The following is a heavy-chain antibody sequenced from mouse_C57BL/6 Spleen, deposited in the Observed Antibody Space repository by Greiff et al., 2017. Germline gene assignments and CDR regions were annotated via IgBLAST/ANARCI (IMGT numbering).Heavy chain of an antibody. V-gene: IGHV1-50*01. D-gene: IGHD1-1*01. CDR3: ARSGVTVVATVNALDY. CDR1: GYTFTSYW. J-gene: IGHJ4*01. CDR2: IDPSDSYT. Sequence: VQLQQPGAELVKPGASVKLSCKASGYTFTSYWMQWVKQRPGQGLEWIGEIDPSDSYTNYNQKFKGKATLTVDTSSSTAYMQLSSLTSEDSAVYYCARSGVTVVATVNALDYWGQGTSVTVSS.